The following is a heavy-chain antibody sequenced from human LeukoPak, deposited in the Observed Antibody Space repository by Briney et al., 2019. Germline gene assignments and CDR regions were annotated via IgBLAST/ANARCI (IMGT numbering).Heavy chain of an antibody. D-gene: IGHD1-14*01. CDR3: ARDSNLSFDQ. Sequence: GGSLRLSCAASGFTFRNNWMHWVRQAPGKGLVWVSHIDNDATTTTYADSVKGRFTISRDNAKNTLYLQMNSLRAEDTAVCYCARDSNLSFDQWGQGTLVTVSS. CDR1: GFTFRNNW. J-gene: IGHJ4*02. CDR2: IDNDATTT. V-gene: IGHV3-74*01.